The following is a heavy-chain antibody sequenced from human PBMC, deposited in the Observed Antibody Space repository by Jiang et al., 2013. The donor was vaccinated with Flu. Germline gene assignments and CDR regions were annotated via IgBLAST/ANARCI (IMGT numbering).Heavy chain of an antibody. CDR2: ISSSGSTI. CDR1: GFTFSSYE. CDR3: ARDRSRGYSYGYGMDV. J-gene: IGHJ6*04. Sequence: QLLESGGGLVQPGGSLRLSCAAPGFTFSSYEMNWVRQAPGKGLEWVSYISSSGSTIYYADSVKGRFTISRDNAKNSLYLQMNSLRAEDTAVYYCARDRSRGYSYGYGMDVWSKGTTVTVSS. D-gene: IGHD5-18*01. V-gene: IGHV3-48*03.